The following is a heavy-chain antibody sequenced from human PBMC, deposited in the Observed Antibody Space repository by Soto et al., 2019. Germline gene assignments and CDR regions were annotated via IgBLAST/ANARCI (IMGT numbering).Heavy chain of an antibody. V-gene: IGHV3-15*05. CDR1: GFSFSKAW. J-gene: IGHJ4*02. CDR2: IKSKTDGGAT. D-gene: IGHD3-22*01. CDR3: TTERRYYYDSGGY. Sequence: GGSLRLPCAASGFSFSKAWMSWVRQAPGKGLDWVGHIKSKTDGGATDYAAPVRGRFTISRDDSKNTLYLQMNSLKTEDTGVYYCTTERRYYYDSGGYWGQGTLVTVSS.